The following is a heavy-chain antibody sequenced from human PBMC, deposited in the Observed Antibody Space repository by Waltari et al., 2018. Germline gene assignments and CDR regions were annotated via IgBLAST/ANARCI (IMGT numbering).Heavy chain of an antibody. Sequence: PVKPLEWVSGISVSGGSTYSADSVKGRVTISRDNSKNTLYLQMNSLRAEDTAIYYCARHPPTVFSLWGQGTLVTVSS. CDR3: ARHPPTVFSL. J-gene: IGHJ4*02. CDR2: ISVSGGST. V-gene: IGHV3-23*01. D-gene: IGHD4-17*01.